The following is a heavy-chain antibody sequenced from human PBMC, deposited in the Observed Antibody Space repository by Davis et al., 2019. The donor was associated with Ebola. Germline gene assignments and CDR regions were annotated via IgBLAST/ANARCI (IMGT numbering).Heavy chain of an antibody. CDR3: ASDHSYTSGREFDY. CDR2: THPASTYP. Sequence: ASVKVSCKASGYTLTSYHIHWVRQAPGPGLEWMGMTHPASTYPTYAPRFQGRVTVTRDTSTTTVYMDLSSPRSEDTAVYYCASDHSYTSGREFDYWGQGTLVTVSS. CDR1: GYTLTSYH. J-gene: IGHJ4*02. V-gene: IGHV1-46*03. D-gene: IGHD2-2*02.